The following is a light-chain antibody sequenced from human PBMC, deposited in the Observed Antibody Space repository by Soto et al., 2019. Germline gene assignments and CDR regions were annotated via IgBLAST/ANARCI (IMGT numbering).Light chain of an antibody. J-gene: IGKJ1*01. CDR1: QSVSSSY. CDR3: RQYGSSPT. CDR2: DVS. V-gene: IGKV3-20*01. Sequence: EIVLTQSPGTLSLSPGERATLSCRSSQSVSSSYLAWYQHKPGQAPRLLIYDVSSRATGIPDRFSGSGSGTDFTLTISRLEPEDFAVYYCRQYGSSPTCGQGTKEEIK.